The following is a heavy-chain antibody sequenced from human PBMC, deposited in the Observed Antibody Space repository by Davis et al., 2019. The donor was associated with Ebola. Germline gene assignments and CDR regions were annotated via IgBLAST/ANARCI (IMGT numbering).Heavy chain of an antibody. CDR3: ATVEAGATRYYYYGMDV. V-gene: IGHV1-24*01. J-gene: IGHJ6*02. Sequence: AASVKVSCKVSGYTLTELSMHWVRQAPGKGLEWMGGFDPEDGETIYAQKFQGRVTMTEDTSTDTAYMELSSLRSEDTAVYYCATVEAGATRYYYYGMDVWGQGTTVTVSS. CDR1: GYTLTELS. CDR2: FDPEDGET. D-gene: IGHD1-26*01.